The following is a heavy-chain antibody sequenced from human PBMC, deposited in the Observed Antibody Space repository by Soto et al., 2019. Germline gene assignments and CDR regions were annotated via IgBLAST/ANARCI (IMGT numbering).Heavy chain of an antibody. Sequence: SETLSLTCTVSGGSISSGDYYWSWIRQPPGKGLEWIGYIYYSGSTYYNPSLKSRVTISVDTSKNQFSLKLSSVTAAGTAVYYCARGRRITIFGVAPFDYWGQGTLVTVSS. CDR2: IYYSGST. J-gene: IGHJ4*02. CDR3: ARGRRITIFGVAPFDY. V-gene: IGHV4-30-4*01. D-gene: IGHD3-3*01. CDR1: GGSISSGDYY.